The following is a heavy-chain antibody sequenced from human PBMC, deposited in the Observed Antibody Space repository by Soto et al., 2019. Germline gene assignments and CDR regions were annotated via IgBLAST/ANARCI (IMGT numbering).Heavy chain of an antibody. V-gene: IGHV4-59*01. CDR3: ARDNGREQYYDSSGYWYYFDY. CDR1: GGSISSYY. D-gene: IGHD3-22*01. CDR2: IYYSGST. Sequence: PSEPLSLTCTVAGGSISSYYWSWIRQPPGKGLEWIGYIYYSGSTNYNPSLKSRVTISVDTSKNQFSLKLSSVTAADTAVYYCARDNGREQYYDSSGYWYYFDYWGQGTLVTVSS. J-gene: IGHJ4*02.